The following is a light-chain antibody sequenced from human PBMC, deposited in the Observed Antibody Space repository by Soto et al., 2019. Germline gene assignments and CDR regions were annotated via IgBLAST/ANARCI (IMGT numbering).Light chain of an antibody. V-gene: IGLV2-23*01. CDR1: SSDVGSYNL. J-gene: IGLJ2*01. CDR2: EGS. CDR3: CSYAGSSTHVV. Sequence: QSALTQPASVSGSPGQSITISCTGTSSDVGSYNLVSWYQQHPGKAPKLMIYEGSKRPSGGYNRFSGSKSGNTASLTISGLQAEDEADYYCCSYAGSSTHVVFGGGTKLTVL.